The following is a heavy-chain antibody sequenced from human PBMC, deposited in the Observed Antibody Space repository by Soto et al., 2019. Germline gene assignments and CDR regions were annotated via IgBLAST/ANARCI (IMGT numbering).Heavy chain of an antibody. V-gene: IGHV3-30*18. CDR3: AKDTEMRGFDP. Sequence: QVQLVESGGGVVQPGRSLRLSCAASGFTFSSYGMHWVRQAPGKGLEWVAVISYDGSNKYYADSVKGRFTIPRDNSKNTLYLQMNSLRAEDTAVYYCAKDTEMRGFDPWGQGTLVTVSS. CDR2: ISYDGSNK. J-gene: IGHJ5*02. CDR1: GFTFSSYG.